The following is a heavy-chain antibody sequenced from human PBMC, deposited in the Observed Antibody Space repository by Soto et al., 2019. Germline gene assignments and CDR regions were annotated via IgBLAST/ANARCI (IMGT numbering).Heavy chain of an antibody. V-gene: IGHV4-39*01. CDR3: ARHGSYASSLVDY. Sequence: SETLSLTCTVSGGSISSSSYYWGWIRQPPGKGLEWIGSIYYSGSTYYNPSLKSRVTISVDTSKNQFSLKLSSVTAADTAVYYCARHGSYASSLVDYWGQGTLVTVSS. CDR1: GGSISSSSYY. J-gene: IGHJ4*02. CDR2: IYYSGST. D-gene: IGHD2-15*01.